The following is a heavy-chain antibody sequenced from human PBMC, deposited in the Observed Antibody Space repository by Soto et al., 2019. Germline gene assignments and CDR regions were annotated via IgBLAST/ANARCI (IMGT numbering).Heavy chain of an antibody. V-gene: IGHV4-34*01. CDR1: GGSFSRYY. Sequence: SETLSLTCAVYGGSFSRYYWSWIRQPPGKGLEWIGEINHSGSTNYNPSLKSRVTISVDTSKNQFSLKLSSVTAADTAVYYCARGLGYSYGTDFDHWGQGTLVTVSS. D-gene: IGHD5-18*01. J-gene: IGHJ4*02. CDR2: INHSGST. CDR3: ARGLGYSYGTDFDH.